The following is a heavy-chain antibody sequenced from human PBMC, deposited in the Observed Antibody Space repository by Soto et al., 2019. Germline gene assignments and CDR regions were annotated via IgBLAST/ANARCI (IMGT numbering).Heavy chain of an antibody. V-gene: IGHV3-48*03. J-gene: IGHJ4*02. Sequence: EVQLVESGGGLVQPGGSLRLSCAASGFTFSTYEFNWVRQAPGRGLEWISYISVSGNIIKYADSVKGRFTISRDNAENSLHLHMSSLSFDDTAVYFCVRATMSAAAAASLDYWCQGTQVSVSS. CDR2: ISVSGNII. CDR1: GFTFSTYE. D-gene: IGHD6-13*01. CDR3: VRATMSAAAAASLDY.